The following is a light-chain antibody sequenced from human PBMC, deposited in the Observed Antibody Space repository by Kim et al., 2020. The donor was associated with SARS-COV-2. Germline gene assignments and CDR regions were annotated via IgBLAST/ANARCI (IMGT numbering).Light chain of an antibody. J-gene: IGKJ1*01. CDR3: QQYNSYWT. V-gene: IGKV1-5*03. Sequence: DIQMNQSPSTLSASVGDRVTITCRASQSISSWLAWYQQKPGKAPKLLIYKASNLESGVPSRFSGSGSGTEFTLTISILQPDDFATYYCQQYNSYWTFGQGTKVEIK. CDR2: KAS. CDR1: QSISSW.